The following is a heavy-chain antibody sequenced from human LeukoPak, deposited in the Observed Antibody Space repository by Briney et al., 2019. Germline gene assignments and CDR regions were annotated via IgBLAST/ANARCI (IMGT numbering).Heavy chain of an antibody. D-gene: IGHD3-9*01. J-gene: IGHJ4*02. Sequence: GASVKVSCKASGYTFTGYYMHWVRQAPGQGLEWMGGIIPIFGTANYAQKFQGRVTITADKSTSTAYMELSSLRSEGTAVYYCALTKAFDWLLYVWGQGTLVTVSS. CDR3: ALTKAFDWLLYV. CDR1: GYTFTGYY. CDR2: IIPIFGTA. V-gene: IGHV1-69*06.